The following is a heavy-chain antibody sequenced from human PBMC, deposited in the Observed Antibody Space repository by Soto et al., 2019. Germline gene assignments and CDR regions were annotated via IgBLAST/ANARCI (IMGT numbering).Heavy chain of an antibody. CDR2: ISSSSSYI. V-gene: IGHV3-21*01. J-gene: IGHJ6*02. Sequence: GGSLRLSCAASGFTFSSYSMNWVRQAPGKGLEWVSSISSSSSYIYYADSVKGRFTISRDNAKNSLYLQMNSLRAEDTAVYYCARDRGGTVTPGGYYGMDVWGQGTTVTVSS. CDR1: GFTFSSYS. D-gene: IGHD4-4*01. CDR3: ARDRGGTVTPGGYYGMDV.